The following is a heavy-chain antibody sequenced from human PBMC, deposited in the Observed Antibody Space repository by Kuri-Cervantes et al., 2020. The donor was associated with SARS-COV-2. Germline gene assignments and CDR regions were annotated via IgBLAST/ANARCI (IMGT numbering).Heavy chain of an antibody. V-gene: IGHV3-23*01. D-gene: IGHD3-22*01. CDR1: GFTFSSYS. CDR2: ISGSGDST. J-gene: IGHJ4*02. Sequence: GESLKISCAASGFTFSSYSMNWVRQAPGKGLEWVSGISGSGDSTYYAASVKGRFTISRDNSKNTLYLQMNSLRAEDTAVYYCASSGGDYYDSSGYSLFDYWGQRTLVTVSS. CDR3: ASSGGDYYDSSGYSLFDY.